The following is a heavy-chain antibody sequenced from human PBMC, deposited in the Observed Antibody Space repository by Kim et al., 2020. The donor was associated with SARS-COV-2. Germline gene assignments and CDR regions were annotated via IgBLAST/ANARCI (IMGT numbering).Heavy chain of an antibody. Sequence: SQTLSLTCAISGDSVSSNSAAWNWIRQSPSRGLEWLGRTYYRSKWYNDYAVSVKSRITINPDTSKNQFSLQLNSVTPEDTAVYYCAREGYQQLANYYYYGMDVWGQGTTVTVSS. CDR3: AREGYQQLANYYYYGMDV. CDR1: GDSVSSNSAA. CDR2: TYYRSKWYN. J-gene: IGHJ6*02. V-gene: IGHV6-1*01. D-gene: IGHD6-13*01.